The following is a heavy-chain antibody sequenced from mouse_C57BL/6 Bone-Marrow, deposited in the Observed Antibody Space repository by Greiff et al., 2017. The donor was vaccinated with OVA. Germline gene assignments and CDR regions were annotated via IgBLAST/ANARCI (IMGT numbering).Heavy chain of an antibody. Sequence: EVKVEESGEGLVKPGGSLKLSCAASGFTFSSYAMSWVRQTPEKRLEWVAYISSGGDYIYYADTVKGRFTISRDNARNTLYLQMSSLKSEDTAMYYCTRARIITTAAMDYWGQGTSVTVSS. J-gene: IGHJ4*01. CDR3: TRARIITTAAMDY. CDR2: ISSGGDYI. D-gene: IGHD1-1*01. CDR1: GFTFSSYA. V-gene: IGHV5-9-1*02.